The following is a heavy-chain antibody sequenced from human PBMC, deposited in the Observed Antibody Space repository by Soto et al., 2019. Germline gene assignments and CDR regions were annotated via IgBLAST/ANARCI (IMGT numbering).Heavy chain of an antibody. CDR3: AKPASFYGDYGPYYFDY. J-gene: IGHJ4*02. D-gene: IGHD4-17*01. CDR2: ISYDGSNK. Sequence: GGSLRLSCAASGFTFSSYGMHWVRQAPGKGLEWVAVISYDGSNKYYADSVKGRFTISRDNSKNTLYLQMNSLRAEDTAVYYCAKPASFYGDYGPYYFDYWGQGTLVTVSS. CDR1: GFTFSSYG. V-gene: IGHV3-30*18.